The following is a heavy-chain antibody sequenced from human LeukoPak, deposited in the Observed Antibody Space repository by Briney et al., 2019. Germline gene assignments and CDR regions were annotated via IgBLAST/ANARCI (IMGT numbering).Heavy chain of an antibody. Sequence: GGSLRLSCAASGFTFDDYAMHRVRQAPGKGLEWVSGISWNSGSIGYADSVKGRFTISRDNAKNSLYLQMNSLRAEDTALYYCAKDMAYSNRLNAFDIWGQGTMATVSS. D-gene: IGHD6-13*01. V-gene: IGHV3-9*01. CDR1: GFTFDDYA. J-gene: IGHJ3*02. CDR3: AKDMAYSNRLNAFDI. CDR2: ISWNSGSI.